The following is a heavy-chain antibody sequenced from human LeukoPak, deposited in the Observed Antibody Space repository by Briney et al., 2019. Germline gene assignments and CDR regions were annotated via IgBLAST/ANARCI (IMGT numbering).Heavy chain of an antibody. Sequence: SETLSLTCTVSGGSISSYYWSWIRQPPGKGLEWIGYIYYSGSTNYNLSLKSRVTISVDTSKNQFSLKLSSVTAADTAVYYCARGRNWHDAFDIWGQGTMVTVSS. J-gene: IGHJ3*02. CDR1: GGSISSYY. CDR2: IYYSGST. CDR3: ARGRNWHDAFDI. V-gene: IGHV4-59*08. D-gene: IGHD1-1*01.